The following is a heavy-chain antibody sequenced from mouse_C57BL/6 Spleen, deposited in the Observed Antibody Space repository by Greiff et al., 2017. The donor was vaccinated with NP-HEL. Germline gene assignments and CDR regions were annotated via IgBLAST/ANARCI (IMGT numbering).Heavy chain of an antibody. J-gene: IGHJ4*01. CDR2: IRSKSSNYAT. CDR1: GFTFNTYA. D-gene: IGHD1-1*01. CDR3: VRGTVVAHYYAMDY. Sequence: EVQRVESGGGLVQPKGSLKLSCAASGFTFNTYAMHWVRQAPGKGLEWVARIRSKSSNYATYYADSVKDRFTISRDDSQSMLYLQMNNLKTEDTXMYYCVRGTVVAHYYAMDYWGQGTSVTVSS. V-gene: IGHV10-3*01.